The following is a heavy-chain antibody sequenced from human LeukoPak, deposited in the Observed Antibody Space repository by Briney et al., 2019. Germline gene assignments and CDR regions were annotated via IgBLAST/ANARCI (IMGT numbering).Heavy chain of an antibody. CDR3: AREGRSIAARGGFDY. CDR1: GFTFSSYG. V-gene: IGHV3-30*02. Sequence: GGSLRLSCAASGFTFSSYGMHWVRQAPGKGLEWVTFIRYDGSNKYYADSVKGRFTISRDNAKNSLYLQMNSLRAEDTAVYYCAREGRSIAARGGFDYWGQGTLVTVSS. CDR2: IRYDGSNK. D-gene: IGHD6-6*01. J-gene: IGHJ4*02.